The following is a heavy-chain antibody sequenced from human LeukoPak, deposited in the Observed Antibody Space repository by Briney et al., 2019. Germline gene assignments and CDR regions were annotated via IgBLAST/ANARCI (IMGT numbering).Heavy chain of an antibody. V-gene: IGHV3-7*01. CDR3: ARRGTTVTDD. CDR1: GFTFSGYW. J-gene: IGHJ4*02. D-gene: IGHD4-17*01. Sequence: PGGSLRLACAASGFTFSGYWMTWVGQAPGKGLEWVANINQDGSEKYYVDSVKGRFTISRDNAKNSVYLQMNSLRAEDTAVYFCARRGTTVTDDWGQGTLVTVSS. CDR2: INQDGSEK.